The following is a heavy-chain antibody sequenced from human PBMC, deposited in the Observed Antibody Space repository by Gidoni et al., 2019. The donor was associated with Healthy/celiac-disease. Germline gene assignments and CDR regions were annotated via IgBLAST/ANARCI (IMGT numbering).Heavy chain of an antibody. CDR1: GGSISSSSYY. CDR2: IYYSGST. D-gene: IGHD2-21*02. V-gene: IGHV4-39*01. Sequence: QLQLQESGPGLVKPSETLSLTCTVSGGSISSSSYYWGWIRQPPGKGLEWIGSIYYSGSTYYNPSLKSRVTISVDTSKNQFSLKLSSVTAADTAVYYCASYSLDGIVVVTASPGGFDYWGQGTLVTVSS. CDR3: ASYSLDGIVVVTASPGGFDY. J-gene: IGHJ4*02.